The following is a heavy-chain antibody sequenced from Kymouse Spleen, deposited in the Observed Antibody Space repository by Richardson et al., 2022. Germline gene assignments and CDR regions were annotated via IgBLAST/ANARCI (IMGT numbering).Heavy chain of an antibody. J-gene: IGHJ6*02. CDR1: GFTFSNAW. D-gene: IGHD3-9*01. CDR3: TTGRYFDWLFRYYYYGMDV. V-gene: IGHV3-15*01. Sequence: EVQLVESGGGLVKPGGSLRLSCAASGFTFSNAWMSWVRQAPGKGLEWVGRIKSKTDGGTTDYAAPVKGRFTISRDDSKNTLYLQMNSLKTEDTAVYYCTTGRYFDWLFRYYYYGMDVWGQGTTVTVSS. CDR2: IKSKTDGGTT.